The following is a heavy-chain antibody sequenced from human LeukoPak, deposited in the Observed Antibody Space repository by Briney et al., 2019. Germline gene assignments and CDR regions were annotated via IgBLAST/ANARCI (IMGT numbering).Heavy chain of an antibody. CDR3: ARDPYSGNYGNYYYYYMNV. D-gene: IGHD1-26*01. CDR1: GFTFNNYN. J-gene: IGHJ6*03. V-gene: IGHV3-21*01. CDR2: ITSSGTYI. Sequence: GGSLRLSCATSGFTFNNYNMNWVRQAPGRALEWVSSITSSGTYIFYADSVKGRFTISRDNAKNSLYLQMNSLGPEDTAVYYCARDPYSGNYGNYYYYYMNVWGKGTTVTISS.